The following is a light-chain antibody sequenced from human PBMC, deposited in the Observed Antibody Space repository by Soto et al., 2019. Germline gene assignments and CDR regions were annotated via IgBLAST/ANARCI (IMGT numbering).Light chain of an antibody. CDR2: SIN. CDR1: TSNIGSNT. J-gene: IGLJ2*01. V-gene: IGLV1-44*01. Sequence: QSVLTQPPSASGTPGQRVTISCSGSTSNIGSNTVNWYQQLPGTAPKLLIYSINQRPSGVPDRFSGSQSGISASLAISGLQSEDEADYYCAAWDDSLNGVLFGGGTKLTVL. CDR3: AAWDDSLNGVL.